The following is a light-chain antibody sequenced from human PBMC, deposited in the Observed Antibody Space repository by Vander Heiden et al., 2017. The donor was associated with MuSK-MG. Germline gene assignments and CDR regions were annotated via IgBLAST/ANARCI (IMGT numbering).Light chain of an antibody. CDR3: QERNNWPPT. Sequence: EVVFTHSPATLSLSPGERPTLSCRASQSFSSNLAWYQHKLGQAPRLLIHDASFRATGIPARFSGSASGTDFTLTISILEPEDFAVYYCQERNNWPPTFGQGTKVEIK. CDR1: QSFSSN. J-gene: IGKJ1*01. V-gene: IGKV3-11*01. CDR2: DAS.